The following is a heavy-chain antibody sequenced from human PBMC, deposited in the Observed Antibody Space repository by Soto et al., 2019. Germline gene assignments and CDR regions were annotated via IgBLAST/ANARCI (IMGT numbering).Heavy chain of an antibody. J-gene: IGHJ4*02. D-gene: IGHD4-4*01. CDR1: GFTFSSYA. Sequence: HPGGSLRLSCAASGFTFSSYAMSWVRQAPGKGLEWVSAISGSGGSTYYADSVKGRFTISRDNSKNTLYLQMNSLRAEDTAVYYCAKVPYYSKKYYFDYWGQGTLVTVSS. CDR2: ISGSGGST. V-gene: IGHV3-23*01. CDR3: AKVPYYSKKYYFDY.